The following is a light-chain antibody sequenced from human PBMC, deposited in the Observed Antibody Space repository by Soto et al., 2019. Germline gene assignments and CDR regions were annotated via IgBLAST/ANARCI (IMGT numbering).Light chain of an antibody. V-gene: IGKV1-5*01. CDR2: DAS. Sequence: DIQMTQSLSTLSASVGDRVTITCRASQSISSWLAWYQQKPGKAPKLLIYDASSLGSGVPSRFSGSGSGTEFTHTISSLQPDDFATYYCQQYNTYPYTFGQGTKLEIK. J-gene: IGKJ2*01. CDR1: QSISSW. CDR3: QQYNTYPYT.